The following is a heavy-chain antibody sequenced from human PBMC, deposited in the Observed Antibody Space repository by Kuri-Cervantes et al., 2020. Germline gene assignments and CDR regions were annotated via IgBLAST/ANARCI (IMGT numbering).Heavy chain of an antibody. Sequence: ASVKVSCKASGCTFTGYYMHWVRQAPGQGLEWMGWINPNSGGTNYAQQFQGRVTMTRDTSISTAYMELSRLRSDDTAVYYCARDLMATLGWFDPWGQGTLVNVSS. CDR2: INPNSGGT. CDR1: GCTFTGYY. V-gene: IGHV1-2*02. D-gene: IGHD5-24*01. J-gene: IGHJ5*02. CDR3: ARDLMATLGWFDP.